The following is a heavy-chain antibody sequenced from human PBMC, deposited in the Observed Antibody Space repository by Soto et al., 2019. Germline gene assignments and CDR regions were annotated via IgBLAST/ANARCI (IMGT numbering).Heavy chain of an antibody. D-gene: IGHD3-22*01. CDR1: GFTFSSYS. CDR3: ARGADYDSSGIRLNWFDP. Sequence: EVQLVEAGGGLVQPGGSLRLSCAASGFTFSSYSMNWVRQAPGKGLEWVSYISSSSSTIYYADSVKGLFTISRDNAKNSLYMQMNSLRDEDTAVYYCARGADYDSSGIRLNWFDPWGQGTLVTVSS. CDR2: ISSSSSTI. J-gene: IGHJ5*02. V-gene: IGHV3-48*02.